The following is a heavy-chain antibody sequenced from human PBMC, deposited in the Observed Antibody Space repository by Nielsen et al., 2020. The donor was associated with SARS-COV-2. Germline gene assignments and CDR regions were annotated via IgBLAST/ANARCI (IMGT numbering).Heavy chain of an antibody. CDR3: ARARYNWNEGDY. V-gene: IGHV1-18*01. J-gene: IGHJ4*02. CDR1: GYTFTSYG. Sequence: ASVKVSCKSSGYTFTSYGISWVRQAPGQGLEWMGWISAYNGNTNYAQKLQGRVTMTTDTSTSTAYMELRSLRSDDTAVYYCARARYNWNEGDYWGQGTLVTVSS. CDR2: ISAYNGNT. D-gene: IGHD1-20*01.